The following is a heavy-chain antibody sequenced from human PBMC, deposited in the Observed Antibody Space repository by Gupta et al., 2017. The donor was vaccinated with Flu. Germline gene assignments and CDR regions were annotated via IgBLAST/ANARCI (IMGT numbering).Heavy chain of an antibody. D-gene: IGHD5-12*01. Sequence: ISWVRQAPGQGLEWMGGIIPIFGTANYAQNFQGRVTITADKSTTTAYMELSSLRSEDTAVYYCAREVYRDGYRRNGGFDYWGQGTLVTVSS. CDR2: IIPIFGTA. CDR3: AREVYRDGYRRNGGFDY. J-gene: IGHJ4*02. V-gene: IGHV1-69*06.